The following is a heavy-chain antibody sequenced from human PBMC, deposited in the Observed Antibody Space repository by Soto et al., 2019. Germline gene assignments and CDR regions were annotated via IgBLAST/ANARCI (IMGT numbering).Heavy chain of an antibody. D-gene: IGHD6-19*01. CDR3: ASSGWALFDY. CDR2: ISSSSSYI. V-gene: IGHV3-21*01. Sequence: GGSLRLSCAASGFTFSSYSMNWVRQAPGKGLEWVSSISSSSSYIYYADSVKGRFTISRDNAKNSLYLQMNSLRVEDTAVYYCASSGWALFDYWGQGTLVTVSS. J-gene: IGHJ4*02. CDR1: GFTFSSYS.